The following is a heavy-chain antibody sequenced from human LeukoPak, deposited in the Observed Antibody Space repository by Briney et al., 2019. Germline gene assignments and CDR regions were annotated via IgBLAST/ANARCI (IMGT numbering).Heavy chain of an antibody. D-gene: IGHD6-6*01. V-gene: IGHV3-7*01. CDR3: ARKSREYSSSTLTHYYYYYYMDV. CDR2: IKQDGSEK. J-gene: IGHJ6*03. Sequence: GGSLRLSCAASGFPFSSYAMSWVRQAPGKGLEWVANIKQDGSEKYYVDSVKGRFTISRDNAKNSLYLQMNSLRAEDTAVYYCARKSREYSSSTLTHYYYYYYMDVWGKGTTVTVSS. CDR1: GFPFSSYA.